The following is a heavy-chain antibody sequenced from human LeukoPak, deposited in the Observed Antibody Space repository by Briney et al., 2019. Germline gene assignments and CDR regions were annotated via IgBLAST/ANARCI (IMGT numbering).Heavy chain of an antibody. CDR1: GYTFTGYG. V-gene: IGHV1-18*01. D-gene: IGHD3-10*01. CDR2: ISAYNGNT. J-gene: IGHJ6*02. Sequence: ASVKVSCKASGYTFTGYGISWVRQAPGQGLEWMGWISAYNGNTNYAQKLQGRVTMTTDTSTSTAYMELRSLRSDDTAVYYCARGWFGELDYGMDVWGQGTTVTVSS. CDR3: ARGWFGELDYGMDV.